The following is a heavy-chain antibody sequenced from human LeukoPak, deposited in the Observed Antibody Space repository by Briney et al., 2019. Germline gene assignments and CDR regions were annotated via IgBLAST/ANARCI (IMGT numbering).Heavy chain of an antibody. J-gene: IGHJ4*02. CDR2: ISGSGERT. Sequence: GGSLRLSCVTSGFMFSNYAMSWVRQAPGKGLEWVSIISGSGERTYYADSVKGRFAVSRDNSKNTMYLQMMSLRAEDTAVYYCVSQSYSGSDNYYFHYWGQGTLVAVSS. V-gene: IGHV3-23*01. D-gene: IGHD1-26*01. CDR3: VSQSYSGSDNYYFHY. CDR1: GFMFSNYA.